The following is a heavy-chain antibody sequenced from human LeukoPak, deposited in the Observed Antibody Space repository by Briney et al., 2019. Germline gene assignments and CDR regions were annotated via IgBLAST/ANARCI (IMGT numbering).Heavy chain of an antibody. CDR1: GGSFSGYY. J-gene: IGHJ4*02. Sequence: KPSETLSLTCAVYGGSFSGYYWSWIRQPPGKGLEWIGEINHSGSTNYNPSLKSRVTISVDTSKNQFSLKLSSVTAADTAVYYCARELPVAKRGDYFDYWGQGTLVTVSS. CDR3: ARELPVAKRGDYFDY. CDR2: INHSGST. V-gene: IGHV4-34*01. D-gene: IGHD2-8*02.